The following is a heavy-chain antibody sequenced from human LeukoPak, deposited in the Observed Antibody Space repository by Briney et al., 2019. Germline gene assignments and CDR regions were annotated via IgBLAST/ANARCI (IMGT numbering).Heavy chain of an antibody. J-gene: IGHJ4*02. CDR3: ARPFGVEPFFDY. D-gene: IGHD3-3*01. CDR1: GFSRGTRGVG. Sequence: SGPTLVKPTQTLTLTCTFSGFSRGTRGVGVGWIRQPPGKALEGLALIYWDDDKRYSPSLKSRLTITKDTSKNQVVLTMTNMDPVDTATYYCARPFGVEPFFDYWGQGTLVTVSS. CDR2: IYWDDDK. V-gene: IGHV2-5*02.